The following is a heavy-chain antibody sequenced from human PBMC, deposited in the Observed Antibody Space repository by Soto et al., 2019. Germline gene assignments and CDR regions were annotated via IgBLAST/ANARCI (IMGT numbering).Heavy chain of an antibody. Sequence: EVPLVESGGGLVQPGGSLRLSCAASGFTFSSYWMHWVRQAPGKGLVWVSRINSDGSSTSYADSVKGRFTISRDNAKNTLYLQMNSLRAEDTAVYYCARETEYHYYHYGMDVCGQGTTVTVSS. CDR3: ARETEYHYYHYGMDV. V-gene: IGHV3-74*01. J-gene: IGHJ6*02. CDR1: GFTFSSYW. CDR2: INSDGSST. D-gene: IGHD2-2*02.